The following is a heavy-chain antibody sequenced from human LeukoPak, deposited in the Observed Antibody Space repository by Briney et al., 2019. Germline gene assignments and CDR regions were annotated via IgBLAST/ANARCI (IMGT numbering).Heavy chain of an antibody. Sequence: GGSLRLSCAASGFTFSSYAMHWVRQAPGKGLEWVAGISGSGAGTYYADSVKGRFTISRDNSKNTLYLQMNSLRAEDTAVYYCAKDYCSGGNCFSGCDYWGQGTLVTVSS. D-gene: IGHD2-15*01. V-gene: IGHV3-23*01. CDR1: GFTFSSYA. CDR3: AKDYCSGGNCFSGCDY. CDR2: ISGSGAGT. J-gene: IGHJ4*02.